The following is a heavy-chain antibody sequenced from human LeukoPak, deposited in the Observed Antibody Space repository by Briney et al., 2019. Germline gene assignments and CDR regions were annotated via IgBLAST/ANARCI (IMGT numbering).Heavy chain of an antibody. D-gene: IGHD2/OR15-2a*01. Sequence: SETLSLTCIVSGYSISRGYYWGWIRQFPGKGLEWIANIFHSGITDYNPSLKSRVTILVDTSTNQFSLKLSSGTAADTAVYYCAIFLSRSFDFWGHGTLVTVSS. CDR2: IFHSGIT. J-gene: IGHJ4*01. CDR1: GYSISRGYY. CDR3: AIFLSRSFDF. V-gene: IGHV4-38-2*02.